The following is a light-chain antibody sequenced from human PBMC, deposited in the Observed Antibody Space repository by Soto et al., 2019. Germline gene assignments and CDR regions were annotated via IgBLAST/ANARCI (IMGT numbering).Light chain of an antibody. J-gene: IGLJ2*01. Sequence: QSALTQPASVSGSPGQSITISCTGTSSDVGSYNLVSWYQQHPGKAPKLMIYEVSKRPSGVSNRFSGSKSGNTASLTISGLQAEDEADYYCCSYAGSSTFLVFGGGT. V-gene: IGLV2-23*02. CDR1: SSDVGSYNL. CDR3: CSYAGSSTFLV. CDR2: EVS.